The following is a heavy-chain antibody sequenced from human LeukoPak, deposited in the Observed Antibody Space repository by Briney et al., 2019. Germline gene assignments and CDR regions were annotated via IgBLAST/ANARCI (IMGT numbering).Heavy chain of an antibody. CDR2: IYTSGST. CDR3: ARVSGWSGYYYMDV. D-gene: IGHD6-19*01. CDR1: GGSISSYY. V-gene: IGHV4-4*07. Sequence: PSETLSLTCTVSGGSISSYYWSWIRQPAGKGLEWIGRIYTSGSTNYNPSLKSRVTISVDTSKNQFSLKLSSVTAADTAVYYCARVSGWSGYYYMDVWGKGTTVTVSS. J-gene: IGHJ6*03.